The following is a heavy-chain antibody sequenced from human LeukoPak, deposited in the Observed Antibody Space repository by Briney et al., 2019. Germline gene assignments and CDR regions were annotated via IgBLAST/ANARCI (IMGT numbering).Heavy chain of an antibody. D-gene: IGHD3-22*01. J-gene: IGHJ4*02. CDR2: ITASGGDT. V-gene: IGHV3-23*01. Sequence: GGSLRLSCAASGFTFSSYAMSWVRQAPGKGLEWVSAITASGGDTYYADSVKGRFTISRDNSKNTLYLQMNSLRAEDTAVYYCYYYDSSGYAYIDYWGQGTLVTVSS. CDR3: YYYDSSGYAYIDY. CDR1: GFTFSSYA.